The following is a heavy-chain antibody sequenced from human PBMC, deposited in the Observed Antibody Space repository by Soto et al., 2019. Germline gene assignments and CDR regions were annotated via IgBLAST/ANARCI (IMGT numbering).Heavy chain of an antibody. J-gene: IGHJ6*02. CDR1: GFTFSSYG. CDR2: IWYDGSNK. V-gene: IGHV3-33*01. CDR3: ARDRSSSWYYYYGMDV. D-gene: IGHD6-13*01. Sequence: QVQLVEYGGGVVQPGRSLRLSCAASGFTFSSYGMHWVRQAPGKGLEWVAVIWYDGSNKYYADSVKGRFTISRDNSKNTLYLQMNSLRAEDTAVYYCARDRSSSWYYYYGMDVWGQGTTVTVSS.